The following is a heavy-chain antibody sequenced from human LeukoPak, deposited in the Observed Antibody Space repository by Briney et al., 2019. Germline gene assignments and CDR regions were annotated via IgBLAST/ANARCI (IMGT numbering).Heavy chain of an antibody. V-gene: IGHV1-2*06. Sequence: ASVTVSCKASGYTFTGYYVHWVRQAPGQGLEWMGRINPNSGDTNYAQKFQGRVTMTRDASISTAYMELSRLRSDDTAVYYCARDYCGGDCFPDYWGQGTLVTVSS. D-gene: IGHD2-21*02. J-gene: IGHJ4*02. CDR1: GYTFTGYY. CDR2: INPNSGDT. CDR3: ARDYCGGDCFPDY.